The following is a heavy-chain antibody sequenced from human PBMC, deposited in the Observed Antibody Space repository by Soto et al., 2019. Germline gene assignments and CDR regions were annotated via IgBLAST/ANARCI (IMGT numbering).Heavy chain of an antibody. CDR3: AKVTRQLVNTHYFNY. D-gene: IGHD6-6*01. CDR1: GFTFSSYA. Sequence: EVQLLESGGGLVQPGGSLRLSCAASGFTFSSYAIHWVRQAPGEGLEWGSGISGSGDSTSYTDSVKGRFTISRDNSKNTLNLQMHRLRAEDTAVYYCAKVTRQLVNTHYFNYWSQGTLVTVSS. CDR2: ISGSGDST. J-gene: IGHJ4*02. V-gene: IGHV3-23*01.